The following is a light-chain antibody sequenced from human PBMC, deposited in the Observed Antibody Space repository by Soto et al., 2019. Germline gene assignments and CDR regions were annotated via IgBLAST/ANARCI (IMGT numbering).Light chain of an antibody. V-gene: IGKV3-15*01. Sequence: EIVMTQSPATLSVSPGERATLSCRASQSVSSNLAWYQQKPGQAPRLLIYGASTRATGIPARFSGSGSGTEFTLTISSLQSEDLAVYYCQQYNNWPCTFGQGTKLEIK. CDR3: QQYNNWPCT. CDR1: QSVSSN. J-gene: IGKJ2*02. CDR2: GAS.